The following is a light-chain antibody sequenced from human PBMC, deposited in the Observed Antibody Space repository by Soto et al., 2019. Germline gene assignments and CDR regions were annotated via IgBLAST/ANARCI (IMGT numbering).Light chain of an antibody. CDR1: QSFSSSY. J-gene: IGKJ5*01. CDR2: GAS. CDR3: QQYHTSPIT. V-gene: IGKV3-20*01. Sequence: PGDRATLSCRASQSFSSSYLAWYQQKPGQAPRLLIYGASIRATGIPDRFSGSGSGTDFTLTISRLEPEDFAVYYCQQYHTSPITLGQGTRLEIK.